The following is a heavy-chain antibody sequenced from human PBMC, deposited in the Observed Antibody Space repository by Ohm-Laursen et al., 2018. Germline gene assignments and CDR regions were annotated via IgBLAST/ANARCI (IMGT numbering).Heavy chain of an antibody. CDR2: ISNTGST. CDR1: GGSISNYY. CDR3: ARRGSGGRSFDH. D-gene: IGHD2-15*01. V-gene: IGHV4-59*08. Sequence: GTLSLTCTVSGGSISNYYWSWIRQPPGKGLEWIGYISNTGSTNYNPSLKGRVTISVDTSENQFSLKLTSVTATDTAVYYCARRGSGGRSFDHWGQGTLVTVPS. J-gene: IGHJ4*02.